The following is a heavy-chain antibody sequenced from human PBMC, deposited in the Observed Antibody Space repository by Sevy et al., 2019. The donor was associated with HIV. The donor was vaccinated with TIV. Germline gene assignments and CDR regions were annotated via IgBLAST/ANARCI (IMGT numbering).Heavy chain of an antibody. Sequence: GGSLRLSCAASGFTFSSYAMSWVRQAPGKGLEWVSAISGSGGSTYYADSVKGRFTISRDNSKNTLYLQMNSLRAEDTAVYYRAKDRPNYEILTVDYWGQGTLVTVSS. CDR2: ISGSGGST. CDR1: GFTFSSYA. V-gene: IGHV3-23*01. D-gene: IGHD3-9*01. CDR3: AKDRPNYEILTVDY. J-gene: IGHJ4*02.